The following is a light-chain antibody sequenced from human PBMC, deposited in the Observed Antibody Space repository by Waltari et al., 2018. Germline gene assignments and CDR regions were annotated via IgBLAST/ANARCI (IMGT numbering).Light chain of an antibody. CDR3: EQDYSVLPYA. J-gene: IGKJ3*01. V-gene: IGKV4-1*01. Sequence: IVLTQSPDSLAVSLGERATINRRSSQSVLHSVNNKDYLTLHQQNPGQPPRLIICWASTREAAVPDRSSGSRSGADFTLTINRVQDEDVSVYYCEQDYSVLPYALGPATKVEIK. CDR1: QSVLHSVNNKDY. CDR2: WAS.